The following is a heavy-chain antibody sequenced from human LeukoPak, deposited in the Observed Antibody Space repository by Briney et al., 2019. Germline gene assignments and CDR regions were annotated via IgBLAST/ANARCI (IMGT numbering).Heavy chain of an antibody. CDR1: GGSISSGGYY. Sequence: SETLSLTCTVSGGSISSGGYYWSWIRQHPGKGLEWIGYIYYSGSTYYNPSLKSRVTISVDTSKNQFSLKLSSVTAADTAVYYCARDQKAYYDLWSGYPPPTGWFDPWGQGTLVTVSS. CDR3: ARDQKAYYDLWSGYPPPTGWFDP. V-gene: IGHV4-31*03. CDR2: IYYSGST. D-gene: IGHD3-3*01. J-gene: IGHJ5*02.